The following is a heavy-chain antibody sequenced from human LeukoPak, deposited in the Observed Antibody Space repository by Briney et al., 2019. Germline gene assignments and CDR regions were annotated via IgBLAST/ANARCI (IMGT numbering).Heavy chain of an antibody. J-gene: IGHJ3*02. CDR1: GGSISNSRHY. V-gene: IGHV4-39*07. Sequence: SETLSLTCTVSGGSISNSRHYWGWIRQPPGKGLECIGTIYYSGSTYYNPSLKSRVTISVDTSKNQFSLKLSSVTAADTAVYYCARARHGDGYNYPDAFDIWGQGTMVTVSS. CDR2: IYYSGST. CDR3: ARARHGDGYNYPDAFDI. D-gene: IGHD5-24*01.